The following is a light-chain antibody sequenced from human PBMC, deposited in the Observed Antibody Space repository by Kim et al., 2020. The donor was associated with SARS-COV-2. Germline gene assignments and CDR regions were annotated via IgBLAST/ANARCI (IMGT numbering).Light chain of an antibody. CDR1: SSNIGSNT. V-gene: IGLV1-44*01. CDR2: SNN. J-gene: IGLJ1*01. Sequence: GQRVTISCSGSSSNIGSNTVNWYQQLPGTAPKLLIYSNNQRPSGVPDRFSGSKSGTSASLAISGLQSEDEADYYCAAWDDSLNDYVFGIGTKVTVL. CDR3: AAWDDSLNDYV.